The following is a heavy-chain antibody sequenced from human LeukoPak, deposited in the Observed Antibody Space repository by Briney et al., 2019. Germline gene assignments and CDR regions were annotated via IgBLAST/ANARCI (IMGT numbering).Heavy chain of an antibody. CDR2: INPSGGST. V-gene: IGHV1-46*01. Sequence: ASVKVSCKATGYTFTSYYVHWVRQAPGQGLEWMGIINPSGGSTTYAQKFQGRVTMTRDTSTSTVYMGLTSLRSEDTAVYYCASNCGGDCYLSYAFESWGQGTMVTVSS. CDR3: ASNCGGDCYLSYAFES. D-gene: IGHD2-21*02. CDR1: GYTFTSYY. J-gene: IGHJ3*01.